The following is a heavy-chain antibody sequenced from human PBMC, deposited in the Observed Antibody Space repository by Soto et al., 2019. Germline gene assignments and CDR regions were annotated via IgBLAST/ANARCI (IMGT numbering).Heavy chain of an antibody. CDR2: IYYSGST. D-gene: IGHD4-17*01. CDR3: ARMTTVTTFNY. CDR1: GCSISSYY. V-gene: IGHV4-59*08. J-gene: IGHJ4*02. Sequence: SETLSLTCTVSGCSISSYYWSWIRQPPGKGLEWIGYIYYSGSTNYNPSLKSRVTISVDTSKNQFSLKLSSVTAADTAVYYCARMTTVTTFNYWGQGTLVTVSS.